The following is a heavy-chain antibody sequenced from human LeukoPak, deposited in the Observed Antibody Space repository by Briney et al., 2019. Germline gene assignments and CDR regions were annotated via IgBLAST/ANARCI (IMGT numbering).Heavy chain of an antibody. J-gene: IGHJ4*02. CDR2: ISYDGSNK. V-gene: IGHV3-30-3*01. CDR1: GFTFSSYA. D-gene: IGHD3-3*01. Sequence: GRSLRLSCAASGFTFSSYAMHWVRQAPGKGLEWVAVISYDGSNKYYADSVKGRFTISRDNSKNTLYLQMNSLRAEDTAVYYCTIRTNYDFWSGYYNFREMGFDYWGQGTLVTVSS. CDR3: TIRTNYDFWSGYYNFREMGFDY.